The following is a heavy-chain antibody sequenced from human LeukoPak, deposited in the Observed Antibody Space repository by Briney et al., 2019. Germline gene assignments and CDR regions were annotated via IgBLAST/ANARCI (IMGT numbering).Heavy chain of an antibody. D-gene: IGHD3-22*01. Sequence: GGSLRLSCAASGFIFSSYWMGWVRQAPGKGLEWVANIKQDGSEKYYVDSVKGRFTISRDNAKNSLYLQMNSLRAEDTAVYYCARGGFYYDSRGYYSFFDYWGQGTLVTVSS. V-gene: IGHV3-7*01. J-gene: IGHJ4*02. CDR1: GFIFSSYW. CDR2: IKQDGSEK. CDR3: ARGGFYYDSRGYYSFFDY.